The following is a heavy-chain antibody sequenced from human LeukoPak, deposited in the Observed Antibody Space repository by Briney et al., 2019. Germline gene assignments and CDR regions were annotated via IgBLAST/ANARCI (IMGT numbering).Heavy chain of an antibody. CDR2: IKPNRGGT. V-gene: IGHV1-2*02. CDR3: AILRGYSVSRSSLDS. CDR1: ENTFTSYY. D-gene: IGHD5/OR15-5a*01. Sequence: ASVKVSCKASENTFTSYYIHWVRQAPGQGLEWMGWIKPNRGGTNYAQKFQGRVTVTWDTSISTVYLELTGLRSDDTAVYYCAILRGYSVSRSSLDSWGQGTLVTVSS. J-gene: IGHJ4*02.